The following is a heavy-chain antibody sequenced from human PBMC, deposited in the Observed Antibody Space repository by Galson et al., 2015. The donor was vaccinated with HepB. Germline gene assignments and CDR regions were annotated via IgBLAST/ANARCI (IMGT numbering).Heavy chain of an antibody. CDR2: INPNSGGT. V-gene: IGHV1-2*02. D-gene: IGHD2-2*02. CDR1: GYTFTGYY. Sequence: SVKVSCKASGYTFTGYYMHWVRQAPGQGLEWMGWINPNSGGTNYAQKFQGRVTMTRDTSISTAYMELSRLRSDDTAVYYCARGAGGGYCSSTSCYNYYYYYMDVWGKGTTVTVSS. J-gene: IGHJ6*03. CDR3: ARGAGGGYCSSTSCYNYYYYYMDV.